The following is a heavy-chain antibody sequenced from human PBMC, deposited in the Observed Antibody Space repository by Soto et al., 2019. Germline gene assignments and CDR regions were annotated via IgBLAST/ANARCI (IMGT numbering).Heavy chain of an antibody. J-gene: IGHJ6*02. CDR3: ARPRNSGYHTHFYYGMDV. CDR1: GYTFHNFG. Sequence: QVELEQSGVEVKNPGASVKVTCKASGYTFHNFGISWVRQAPGQGLEWMGWISTYNDDSNYAQKFQGRVTMTTDMSTSTASMELRSLRPDDTAVYYCARPRNSGYHTHFYYGMDVWGQGTTVTVSS. CDR2: ISTYNDDS. V-gene: IGHV1-18*01. D-gene: IGHD5-12*01.